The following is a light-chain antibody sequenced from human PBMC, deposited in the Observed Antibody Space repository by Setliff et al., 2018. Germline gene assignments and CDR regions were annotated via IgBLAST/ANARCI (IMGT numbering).Light chain of an antibody. V-gene: IGKV1-9*01. CDR3: QQLNSYPSIT. Sequence: DIQLTQSPSFLSASVGDRVTITCRASQGISSYLAWYQQKPGKAPKLLIYAASTLQSGVPSRFSGSGSGTEFTLTISSLQPEDFATYYCQQLNSYPSITFGQGTR. CDR1: QGISSY. J-gene: IGKJ5*01. CDR2: AAS.